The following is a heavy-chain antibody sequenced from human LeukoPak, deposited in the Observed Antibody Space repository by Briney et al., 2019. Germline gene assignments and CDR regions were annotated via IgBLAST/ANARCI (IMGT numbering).Heavy chain of an antibody. D-gene: IGHD3-22*01. J-gene: IGHJ4*02. CDR1: GGSISSSSYY. CDR3: ARAPSEYYYDSSGYYYYFDY. V-gene: IGHV4-39*01. Sequence: SETLSLTCTVSGGSISSSSYYWGWIRQPPGKGLEWIGSIYYSGSTYYNPSLKSRVTISVDTSKNQFSLKLSSVTAADTAVYYCARAPSEYYYDSSGYYYYFDYWGQGTLVTVSS. CDR2: IYYSGST.